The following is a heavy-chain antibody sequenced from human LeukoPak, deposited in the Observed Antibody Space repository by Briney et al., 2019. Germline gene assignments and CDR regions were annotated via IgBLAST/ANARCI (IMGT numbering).Heavy chain of an antibody. Sequence: SETLSLTCAVYGGSFSGYYWSWIRQPPGKGLEWIGEINHSGSTNYNPSLKSRVTISVDTSKNQFSLKLSSVTAADTAVYYCARGHDFWSGYYTSVYWFDPWGQGTLVTVSS. V-gene: IGHV4-34*01. CDR3: ARGHDFWSGYYTSVYWFDP. CDR1: GGSFSGYY. CDR2: INHSGST. D-gene: IGHD3-3*01. J-gene: IGHJ5*02.